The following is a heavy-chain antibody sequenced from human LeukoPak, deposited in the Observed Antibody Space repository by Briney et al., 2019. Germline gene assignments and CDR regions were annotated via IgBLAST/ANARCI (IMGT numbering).Heavy chain of an antibody. J-gene: IGHJ6*03. CDR1: EFSFETYW. CDR3: ARGETMDD. Sequence: AGGSLRLSCVALEFSFETYWMSWVRQAPGKGPEWVANINEDGSEKHYVGSVRGRFTISRDNADNSLHLQMNSLRPEDMAVYYCARGETMDDWGKGTTVTVSS. D-gene: IGHD5-24*01. V-gene: IGHV3-7*01. CDR2: INEDGSEK.